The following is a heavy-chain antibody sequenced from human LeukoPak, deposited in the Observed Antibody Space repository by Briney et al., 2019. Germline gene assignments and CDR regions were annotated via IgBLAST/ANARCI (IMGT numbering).Heavy chain of an antibody. CDR1: GYSFADYY. CDR3: ARDYYDSSGYHGDAFDI. D-gene: IGHD3-22*01. CDR2: IKPDSGGT. V-gene: IGHV1-2*02. J-gene: IGHJ3*02. Sequence: ASVKVSCKASGYSFADYYIHWVRQAPGQGLEWMGWIKPDSGGTRSAQKFQGRVTMTTDTSISTAYMELSSLRSEDTAVYYCARDYYDSSGYHGDAFDIWGQGTMVTISS.